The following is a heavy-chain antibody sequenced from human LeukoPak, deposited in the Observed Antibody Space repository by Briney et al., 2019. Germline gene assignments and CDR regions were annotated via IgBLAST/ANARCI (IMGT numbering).Heavy chain of an antibody. CDR3: ARDHQDALDI. Sequence: GSLRLSCAASGFTVSSNYMSWVRQAPGKELEWVSVIYSGGSTYYADSVKGRFTISRDNSKNTLYLQMNSLRAEDTAVYYCARDHQDALDIWGQGTMVTVSS. CDR2: IYSGGST. V-gene: IGHV3-53*01. CDR1: GFTVSSNY. J-gene: IGHJ3*02.